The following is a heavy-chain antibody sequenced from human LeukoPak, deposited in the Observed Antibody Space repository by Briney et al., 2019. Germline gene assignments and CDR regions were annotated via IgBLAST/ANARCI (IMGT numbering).Heavy chain of an antibody. CDR3: ARVGSTVAAGTPDY. CDR2: ISGSGSDT. V-gene: IGHV3-11*06. J-gene: IGHJ4*02. D-gene: IGHD6-13*01. Sequence: PGGSLRLSCAASVFTFSDYYMSWIRQAPGTGLEWVSYISGSGSDTTYADSVRGRFTISRDNAKNSLSLQVNSLRADDTAVYYCARVGSTVAAGTPDYWGQGTLVTVSS. CDR1: VFTFSDYY.